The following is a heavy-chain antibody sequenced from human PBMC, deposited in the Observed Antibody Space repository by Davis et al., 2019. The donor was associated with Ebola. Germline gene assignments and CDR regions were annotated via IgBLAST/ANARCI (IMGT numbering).Heavy chain of an antibody. D-gene: IGHD5-24*01. J-gene: IGHJ5*02. CDR1: GGSISSSSYY. CDR2: IYYSGST. Sequence: MPSETLSLTCTVSGGSISSSSYYWGWIRQPPGKGLEWIRSIYYSGSTYYNPSLKSRVTISVDTSKNQFSLKLSSVTAADTAVYYCARGRQMGWFDPWGQGTLVTVSS. CDR3: ARGRQMGWFDP. V-gene: IGHV4-39*07.